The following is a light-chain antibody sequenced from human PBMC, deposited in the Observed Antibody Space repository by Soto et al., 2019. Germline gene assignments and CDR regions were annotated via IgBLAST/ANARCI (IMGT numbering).Light chain of an antibody. J-gene: IGLJ1*01. CDR3: SSYTSSNTIV. CDR1: SSNVGGYHY. V-gene: IGLV2-14*01. Sequence: VLTQPASVSGSPGQSITISCTGTSSNVGGYHYVSWYQQHPGKAPKLMIYEVSNRPSGVSNRFSGSKSGNTASLTISGLQPEDETDYYCSSYTSSNTIVFGTGTKVTVL. CDR2: EVS.